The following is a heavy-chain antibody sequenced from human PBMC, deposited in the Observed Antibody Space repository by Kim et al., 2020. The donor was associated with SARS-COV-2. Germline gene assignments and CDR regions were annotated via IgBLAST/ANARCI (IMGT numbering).Heavy chain of an antibody. V-gene: IGHV4-59*01. D-gene: IGHD6-13*01. J-gene: IGHJ5*02. CDR3: ARDRGDSSSCYNWFDP. CDR1: GGSISSYY. CDR2: IYYSGST. Sequence: SETLSLTCTVSGGSISSYYWSWIRQPPGKGLEWIGYIYYSGSTNYNPSLKSRVTISVDTSKNQFSLKLSSVTAADTAVYYCARDRGDSSSCYNWFDPWGQGTLVTVSS.